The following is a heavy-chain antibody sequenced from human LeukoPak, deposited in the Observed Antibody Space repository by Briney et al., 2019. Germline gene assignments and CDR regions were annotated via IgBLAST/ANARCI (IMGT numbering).Heavy chain of an antibody. J-gene: IGHJ4*02. Sequence: GGSLRLSCAASGFTFHNHAMNWLRQAPGKGLEWVSSITYSSRYIYYADSVKGRFISSRDNTQNSLYLQMNSLRAEDTAVYYCARVSRDYGDLDSWGQGTLVTVSS. CDR3: ARVSRDYGDLDS. CDR2: ITYSSRYI. CDR1: GFTFHNHA. V-gene: IGHV3-21*01. D-gene: IGHD4-17*01.